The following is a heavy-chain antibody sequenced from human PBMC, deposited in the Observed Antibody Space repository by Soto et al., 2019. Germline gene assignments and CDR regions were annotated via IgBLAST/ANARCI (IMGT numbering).Heavy chain of an antibody. CDR3: AIPDDYGDYVDDAFDI. CDR2: INAGNGNT. Sequence: ASVKVSCQASGYTFTSYAMHWVRQAPGQRLEWMGWINAGNGNTKYSQKFQGRVTITRDTSASTAYMELSSLRSEDTAVYYCAIPDDYGDYVDDAFDIWGQGTMVTVSS. D-gene: IGHD4-17*01. J-gene: IGHJ3*02. CDR1: GYTFTSYA. V-gene: IGHV1-3*01.